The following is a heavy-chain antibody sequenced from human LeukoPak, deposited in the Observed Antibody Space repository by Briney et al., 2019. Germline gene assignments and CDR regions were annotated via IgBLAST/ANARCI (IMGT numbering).Heavy chain of an antibody. CDR3: ARRRRDYVNDY. V-gene: IGHV4-31*03. CDR2: IYYSGST. CDR1: GGSISSDDYY. Sequence: SETLSFTCTVSGGSISSDDYYWSWIRQHPGKGLEWIGYIYYSGSTYYNPSLKSRVTISVDTSKNQFSLKLSSVTAADTAVYYCARRRRDYVNDYWGQGTLVTVSS. D-gene: IGHD4-17*01. J-gene: IGHJ4*02.